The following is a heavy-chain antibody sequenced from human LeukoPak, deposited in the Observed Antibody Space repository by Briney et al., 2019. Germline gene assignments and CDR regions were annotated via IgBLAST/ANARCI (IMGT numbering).Heavy chain of an antibody. Sequence: GGSLRLSCAASGFTFDYYGFHWVRQAPGKGLEWVAFIRYDGNDKYYPTSVKGRFTISKDTSRNTLYLQMNTLRLEDTAVYYCAKDLMRDRWFGESWGQGTLVTVSS. V-gene: IGHV3-30*02. CDR3: AKDLMRDRWFGES. CDR1: GFTFDYYG. J-gene: IGHJ5*02. CDR2: IRYDGNDK. D-gene: IGHD3-10*01.